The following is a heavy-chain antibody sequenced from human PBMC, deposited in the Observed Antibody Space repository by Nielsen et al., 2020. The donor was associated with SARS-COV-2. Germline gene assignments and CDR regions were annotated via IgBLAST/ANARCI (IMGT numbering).Heavy chain of an antibody. CDR1: GGSISSYY. Sequence: SETLSLTCTVSGGSISSYYWSWIRQPPGKGLEWIGCIYYSGSTNYNPSLKSRVTISVDTSKNQFSLKLSSVTAADTAVYYCARLEDYYYYMDVWGKGTTVTVSS. CDR3: ARLEDYYYYMDV. D-gene: IGHD2-15*01. V-gene: IGHV4-59*01. CDR2: IYYSGST. J-gene: IGHJ6*03.